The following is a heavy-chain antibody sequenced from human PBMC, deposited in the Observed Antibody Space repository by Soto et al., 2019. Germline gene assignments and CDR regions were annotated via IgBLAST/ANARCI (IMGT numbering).Heavy chain of an antibody. CDR2: TYYRSKWYN. V-gene: IGHV6-1*01. CDR3: ARGDSSGWYDYYYYGMDV. J-gene: IGHJ6*02. D-gene: IGHD6-19*01. Sequence: QTLSLTCAISGDSVSSNSAAWNWIRQSPSRGLEWLGRTYYRSKWYNDYAVSVKSRITINPDTSKNQFSLQLNSVTPEDTAVYYCARGDSSGWYDYYYYGMDVWGQGTTVTAP. CDR1: GDSVSSNSAA.